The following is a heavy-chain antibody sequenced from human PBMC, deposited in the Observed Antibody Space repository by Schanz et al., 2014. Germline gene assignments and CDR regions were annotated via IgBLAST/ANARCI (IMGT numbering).Heavy chain of an antibody. CDR3: ARGQRRTIGRPFGP. V-gene: IGHV1-8*01. CDR2: MQPDSGKT. Sequence: QVQLIQSGAEVKKPGASVKVSCTASGYTFTSYDINWVRQAIGQGPEWMGWMQPDSGKTHYAEKFQGRVAMTRDVSISTAYMELSSLASEDTAVYYCARGQRRTIGRPFGPWGQGTLXTVSS. CDR1: GYTFTSYD. D-gene: IGHD6-25*01. J-gene: IGHJ5*02.